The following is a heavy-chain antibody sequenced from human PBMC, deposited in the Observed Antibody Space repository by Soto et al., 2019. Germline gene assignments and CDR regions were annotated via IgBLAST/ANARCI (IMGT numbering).Heavy chain of an antibody. CDR1: GFTFSSYA. CDR2: ISGSGGST. V-gene: IGHV3-23*01. Sequence: EVQLLESGGGLVQPGGSLRFSCAASGFTFSSYAMSWVRQAPGKGLEWVSAISGSGGSTYYADSVKGRFTISRDNYKNTLYLQMNSLRAEDTAVYYCANLRIQLWPVPPWGQGTLVTVSS. D-gene: IGHD5-18*01. J-gene: IGHJ5*02. CDR3: ANLRIQLWPVPP.